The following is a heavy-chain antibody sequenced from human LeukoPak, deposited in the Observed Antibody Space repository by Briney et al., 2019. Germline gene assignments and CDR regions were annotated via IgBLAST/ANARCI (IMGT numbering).Heavy chain of an antibody. CDR1: GGTFSSYA. CDR3: ARGPHYYSSGWYDY. V-gene: IGHV1-69*04. Sequence: GASVKVSCKASGGTFSSYAISWVRQAPGQGLEWMGRIIPILGMANYAQKFQGRVTITADKSTSTAYMELSSLRSEDTAVYYCARGPHYYSSGWYDYWCQGTLVTVSS. J-gene: IGHJ4*02. D-gene: IGHD6-19*01. CDR2: IIPILGMA.